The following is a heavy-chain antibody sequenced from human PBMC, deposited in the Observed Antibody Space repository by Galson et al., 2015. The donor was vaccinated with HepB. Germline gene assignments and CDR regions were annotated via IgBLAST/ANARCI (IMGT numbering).Heavy chain of an antibody. V-gene: IGHV3-11*01. Sequence: LRLSCAASGFTFSDFYMSWIRQAPGKGLEWVSLISSSGYTIYYADSVKGRFTISRDNAKNSLYLQMNSLSAEDTAVYYCARTYYDFWSGVDAFDIWGQGTVLTVAS. CDR2: ISSSGYTI. D-gene: IGHD3-3*01. J-gene: IGHJ3*02. CDR1: GFTFSDFY. CDR3: ARTYYDFWSGVDAFDI.